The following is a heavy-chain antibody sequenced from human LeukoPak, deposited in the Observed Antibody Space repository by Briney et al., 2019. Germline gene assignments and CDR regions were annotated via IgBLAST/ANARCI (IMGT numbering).Heavy chain of an antibody. CDR2: INHSGST. Sequence: SETLSLTCAVYGGAFSGYYWSWIRQPPGKGLEWIGEINHSGSTNYNPSLKSRVTISVDTSKNQFSLKLSSVTAADTAVYYCARRQPVVYHYGSGSYYNPPGWNDYWGQGTLVTVSS. V-gene: IGHV4-34*01. D-gene: IGHD3-10*01. CDR3: ARRQPVVYHYGSGSYYNPPGWNDY. J-gene: IGHJ4*02. CDR1: GGAFSGYY.